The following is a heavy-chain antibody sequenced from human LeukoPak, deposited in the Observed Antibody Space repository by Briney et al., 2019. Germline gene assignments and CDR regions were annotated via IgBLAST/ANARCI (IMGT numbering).Heavy chain of an antibody. CDR3: ARRGDSSGWSVIDY. J-gene: IGHJ4*02. CDR1: GGSISSYY. CDR2: IYYSGST. Sequence: SETLSLTCTVSGGSISSYYWSWIRQPPGKGLEWIGYIYYSGSTNYNPSLKGRVTISVDTSKNQFSLKLSSVTAADTAVYYCARRGDSSGWSVIDYWGQGTLVTVSS. D-gene: IGHD6-19*01. V-gene: IGHV4-59*08.